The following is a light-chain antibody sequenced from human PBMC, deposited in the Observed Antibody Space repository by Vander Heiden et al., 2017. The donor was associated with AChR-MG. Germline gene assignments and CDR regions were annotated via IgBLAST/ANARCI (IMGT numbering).Light chain of an antibody. CDR2: RNN. V-gene: IGLV1-47*01. CDR1: SSNIGSNY. J-gene: IGLJ2*01. Sequence: QSVLTQPPSASGTPGQRVTISCSGSSSNIGSNYVYWYQQLPGTAPKLRIYRNNQRPSGVPDRFSGSKSGTSASLAISGLRSEDEADDYCAAWDDRLSGWVFGGGTKLTVL. CDR3: AAWDDRLSGWV.